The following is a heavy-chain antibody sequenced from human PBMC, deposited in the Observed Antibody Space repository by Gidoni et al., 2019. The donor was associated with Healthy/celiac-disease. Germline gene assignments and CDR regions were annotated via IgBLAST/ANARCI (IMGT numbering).Heavy chain of an antibody. J-gene: IGHJ5*02. CDR2: IIPSFGTA. V-gene: IGHV1-69*01. CDR3: ANILTTVTTWFDP. CDR1: GGASSSYA. D-gene: IGHD4-17*01. Sequence: QVQLVQPGAEVKKPGSSVKVSCKDSGGASSSYAISWVRRAPGQGLEWVGGIIPSFGTANYAQKFQGRVTITADESTSTAYMELSSLRSEDTAVYYCANILTTVTTWFDPWGQGTLVTVSS.